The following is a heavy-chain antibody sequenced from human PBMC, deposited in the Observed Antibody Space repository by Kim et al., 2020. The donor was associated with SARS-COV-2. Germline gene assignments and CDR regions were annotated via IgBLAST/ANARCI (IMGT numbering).Heavy chain of an antibody. J-gene: IGHJ4*02. V-gene: IGHV4-34*01. CDR3: ARGRGIFYGKAAGTVYFDY. CDR1: GGSFSGYY. Sequence: SETLSLTCAVYGGSFSGYYWSWIRQPPGKGLEWIGEINHSGSTNYNPSLKSRVTISVDTSKNQFSLKLSSVTAADTAVYYCARGRGIFYGKAAGTVYFDYWGQGTLVTVSS. CDR2: INHSGST. D-gene: IGHD6-13*01.